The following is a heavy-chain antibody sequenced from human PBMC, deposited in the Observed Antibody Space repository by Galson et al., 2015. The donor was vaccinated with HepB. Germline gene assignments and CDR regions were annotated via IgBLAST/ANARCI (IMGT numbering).Heavy chain of an antibody. Sequence: SLRLSCAASGFTVSSNYMSWVRQAPGKGLEWVSVIYSGGSTYYADSVKGRFTISRDNSKNTLYLQMNSLIAEDTAVYYCARGRRVSYYYMDVWGKGTTVTVSS. CDR3: ARGRRVSYYYMDV. D-gene: IGHD4-23*01. CDR1: GFTVSSNY. CDR2: IYSGGST. V-gene: IGHV3-53*01. J-gene: IGHJ6*03.